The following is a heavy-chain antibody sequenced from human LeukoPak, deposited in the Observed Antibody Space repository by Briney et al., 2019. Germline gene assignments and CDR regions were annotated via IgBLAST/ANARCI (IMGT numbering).Heavy chain of an antibody. CDR2: MNPNSGNT. D-gene: IGHD2-2*01. V-gene: IGHV1-8*03. CDR3: ARSYCSSTSCFDAFDI. CDR1: GYTFTSYD. J-gene: IGHJ3*02. Sequence: GASVKVSCKASGYTFTSYDINWARQATGQGLEWMGWMNPNSGNTGYAQKFQGRVTITRNTSISTAYMELSSLRSEDTAVYYCARSYCSSTSCFDAFDIWGQGTMVTVSS.